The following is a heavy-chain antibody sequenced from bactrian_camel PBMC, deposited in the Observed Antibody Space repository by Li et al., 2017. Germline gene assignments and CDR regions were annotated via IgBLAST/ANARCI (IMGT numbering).Heavy chain of an antibody. D-gene: IGHD6*01. CDR1: KYIHNTHT. Sequence: VQLVESGGGTVQAGGSLRLSCAASKYIHNTHTVTWFRQGPGTEREAVATVDSDGSPTYADSVKGRFTISRDNAKNTLNLELNSLKTEDTAMYYCTRDRGLAVAAGSFDYWAQGTQVTVSS. J-gene: IGHJ4*01. V-gene: IGHV3S53*01. CDR2: VDSDGSP. CDR3: TRDRGLAVAAGSFDY.